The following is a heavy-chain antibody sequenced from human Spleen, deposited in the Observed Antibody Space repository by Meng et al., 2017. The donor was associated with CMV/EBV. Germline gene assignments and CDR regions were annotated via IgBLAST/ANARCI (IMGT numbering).Heavy chain of an antibody. CDR1: GGAMGRGTYH. J-gene: IGHJ5*02. CDR3: ALSMDNWFDP. D-gene: IGHD2-8*01. Sequence: LTGTVSGGAMGRGTYHWAWIRQPPGKGLEWIGSIYYSGTTYYNPSLNSRVTISGDTSKNQFYLSLHSLTAADTAVYYCALSMDNWFDPWGQGTLVTVSS. CDR2: IYYSGTT. V-gene: IGHV4-39*07.